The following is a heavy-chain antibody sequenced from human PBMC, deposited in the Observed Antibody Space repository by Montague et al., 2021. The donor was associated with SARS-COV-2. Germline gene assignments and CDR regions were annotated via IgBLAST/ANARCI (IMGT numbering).Heavy chain of an antibody. CDR1: GGFISSSY. CDR2: IYHSGNT. CDR3: ARDLLPPRTAIKTNFFGLDV. V-gene: IGHV4-59*01. Sequence: SETLSLICTVPGGFISSSYWSWIRQPPGKGLEWIGYIYHSGNTNYNPSLKSRVTISIDTSMNQFSLSLSSMTAADTAVYFCARDLLPPRTAIKTNFFGLDVWGQGTTVIVSS. J-gene: IGHJ6*02. D-gene: IGHD2-21*02.